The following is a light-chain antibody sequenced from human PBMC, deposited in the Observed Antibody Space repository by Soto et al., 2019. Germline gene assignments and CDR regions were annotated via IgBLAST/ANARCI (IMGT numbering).Light chain of an antibody. CDR3: QHYNCYSEA. CDR1: ERISSR. V-gene: IGKV1-5*01. Sequence: DIQLTQATSTLPGSVGASVSITCRASERISSRLAWYQQKPGKVPKLLIYDASSLESGVPSRFSGSGFGTEFTLTISRLQPDDFATYYCQHYNCYSEAFGQRTKVDI. J-gene: IGKJ1*01. CDR2: DAS.